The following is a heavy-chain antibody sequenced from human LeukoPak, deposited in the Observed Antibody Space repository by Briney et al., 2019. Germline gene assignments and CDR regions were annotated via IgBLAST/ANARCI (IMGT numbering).Heavy chain of an antibody. Sequence: GGALRLSCAASGFSLSDYVMTWVRQAPGKGLEWVSSISANGGGTYYADSVKGRFTISRDNSKNTLFLQMNSLRAEDSAVYYCATDREGDPSCYYLVGGQGTLITVSS. CDR3: ATDREGDPSCYYLV. D-gene: IGHD3-22*01. V-gene: IGHV3-23*01. J-gene: IGHJ4*02. CDR2: ISANGGGT. CDR1: GFSLSDYV.